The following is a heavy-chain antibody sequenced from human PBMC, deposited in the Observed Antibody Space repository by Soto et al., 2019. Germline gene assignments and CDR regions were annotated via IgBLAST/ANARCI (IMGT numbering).Heavy chain of an antibody. D-gene: IGHD3-9*01. J-gene: IGHJ4*02. CDR2: ISGSGGST. CDR1: GFTFSSYA. Sequence: GGSLRLSCAASGFTFSSYAMSWVRQAPGKGLEWVSAISGSGGSTYYADSVKGRFTISRDNFKNTLYLQMNSLRAEDTAVYYCAKEERDFGWLCVDYWGQGTLVTVSS. V-gene: IGHV3-23*01. CDR3: AKEERDFGWLCVDY.